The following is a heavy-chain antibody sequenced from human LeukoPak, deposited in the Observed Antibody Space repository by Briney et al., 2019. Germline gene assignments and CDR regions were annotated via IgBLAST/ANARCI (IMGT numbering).Heavy chain of an antibody. Sequence: SETLSLTCTVSGGSISSYYWSWIRQPPGKGLEWIGYIYYSGSTNYNPSLKSRVTISVDTSKNQFSLKLSSVTAADTAVYYCGRAPWGEYNWFDPWGQGTLVTVSS. J-gene: IGHJ5*02. D-gene: IGHD3-10*01. CDR1: GGSISSYY. V-gene: IGHV4-59*01. CDR3: GRAPWGEYNWFDP. CDR2: IYYSGST.